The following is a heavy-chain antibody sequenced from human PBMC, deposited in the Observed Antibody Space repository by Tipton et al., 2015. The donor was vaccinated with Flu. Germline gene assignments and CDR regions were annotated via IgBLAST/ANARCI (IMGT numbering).Heavy chain of an antibody. D-gene: IGHD4-23*01. CDR3: ARDRRARTAAGGVD. Sequence: TLSLTCAVSGGSISSSNWWSWVRQPPGKGLEWIGEIYHSGSTNYNPSLKSRVTISVGKSKNQFSLKPSSVTAADTAVYYCARDRRARTAAGGVDWGQGTLVTVSS. J-gene: IGHJ4*02. CDR1: GGSISSSNW. CDR2: IYHSGST. V-gene: IGHV4-4*02.